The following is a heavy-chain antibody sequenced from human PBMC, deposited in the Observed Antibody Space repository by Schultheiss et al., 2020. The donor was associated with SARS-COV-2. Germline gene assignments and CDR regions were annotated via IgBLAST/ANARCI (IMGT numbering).Heavy chain of an antibody. V-gene: IGHV1-2*02. Sequence: ASVKVSCKASGGTFSSYAISWVRQAPGQGLEWMGWINPNSGGTNYAQKFQGRVTMTRDTSISTAYMELSRLRSDDTAVYYCATGIAVAGTVDYWGQGTLVTVSS. CDR1: GGTFSSYA. D-gene: IGHD6-19*01. J-gene: IGHJ4*02. CDR3: ATGIAVAGTVDY. CDR2: INPNSGGT.